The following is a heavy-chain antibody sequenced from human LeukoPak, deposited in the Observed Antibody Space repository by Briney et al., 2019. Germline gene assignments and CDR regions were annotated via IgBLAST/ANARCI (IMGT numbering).Heavy chain of an antibody. J-gene: IGHJ3*02. CDR3: ARVDYYDSSGYDAFDI. D-gene: IGHD3-22*01. CDR1: GFSLSTSGVC. Sequence: ESGPALVKPTQTLTLTCTFSGFSLSTSGVCVSWIRQPPGKALEWLARIDWGDDKYYSTSLKTRLTISKDTSKNQVVLTMTNMDPVDTATYYCARVDYYDSSGYDAFDIWGQGTMATVSS. V-gene: IGHV2-70*11. CDR2: IDWGDDK.